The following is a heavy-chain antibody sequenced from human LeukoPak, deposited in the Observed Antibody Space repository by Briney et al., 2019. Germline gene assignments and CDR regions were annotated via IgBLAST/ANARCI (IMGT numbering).Heavy chain of an antibody. Sequence: GSLSLSCSASGFTFSRYAMHWVRQAPGKGLEYVSGINDNGGRTHYGDSVKGRFSISRDNSKNTLHLQMSTLRAEDTALYYCVKDVGGSYAFDYWGQGILVTVAS. CDR3: VKDVGGSYAFDY. D-gene: IGHD1-26*01. CDR1: GFTFSRYA. J-gene: IGHJ4*02. V-gene: IGHV3-64D*09. CDR2: INDNGGRT.